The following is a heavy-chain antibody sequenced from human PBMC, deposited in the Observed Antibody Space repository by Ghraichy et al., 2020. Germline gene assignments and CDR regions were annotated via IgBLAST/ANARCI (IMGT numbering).Heavy chain of an antibody. Sequence: SQTLSLTCTVSGGSISSYYWSWIRQPPGKGLEWIGYIYYSGSTNYNPSLKSRVTISVDTSKNQFFLKLSSVTAADTAVYYCASISSGWHFDYWGQGTLVTVSS. J-gene: IGHJ4*02. D-gene: IGHD6-19*01. CDR3: ASISSGWHFDY. CDR1: GGSISSYY. CDR2: IYYSGST. V-gene: IGHV4-59*01.